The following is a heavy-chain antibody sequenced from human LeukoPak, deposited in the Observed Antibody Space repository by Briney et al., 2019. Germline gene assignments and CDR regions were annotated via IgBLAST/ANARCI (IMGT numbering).Heavy chain of an antibody. CDR1: GGSIGSYY. D-gene: IGHD1-26*01. V-gene: IGHV4-59*01. CDR3: ARARGRGELLSYFDY. J-gene: IGHJ4*02. Sequence: SETLSFTCTVSGGSIGSYYWSWIRQPPGKGLEWIGYIYYSGSTNYNPSLKSRVTISVDTSKNQFSLKLSSVTAADTAVYYCARARGRGELLSYFDYWGQGTLVTVSS. CDR2: IYYSGST.